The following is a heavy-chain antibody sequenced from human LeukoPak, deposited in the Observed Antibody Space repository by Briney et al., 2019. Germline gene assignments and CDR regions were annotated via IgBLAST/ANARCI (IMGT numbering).Heavy chain of an antibody. CDR2: ISGSGGST. V-gene: IGHV3-23*01. J-gene: IGHJ4*02. D-gene: IGHD3-3*01. CDR1: GFTFSNYA. CDR3: AKAEFYDFWSGYYSDY. Sequence: GGSLRLSCAASGFTFSNYAMSWVRQAPGKGLEWVSAISGSGGSTYYADSVKGRFTISRDNSKNTLYLQMNSLRAEDTAVYYCAKAEFYDFWSGYYSDYWGQGTLVTVSS.